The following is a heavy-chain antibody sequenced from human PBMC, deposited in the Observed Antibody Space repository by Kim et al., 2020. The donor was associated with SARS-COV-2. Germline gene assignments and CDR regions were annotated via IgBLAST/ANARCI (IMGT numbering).Heavy chain of an antibody. Sequence: SETLSLTCTVSGGSISRGGYYWTWIRQHPGKCLEWIGYIYFTGSTHYNPSLKSRVTISIDTSKNHFSLNLTSVTAADTAVYYCARDLWSPYYFDLWGRGTLVAVSS. CDR1: GGSISRGGYY. V-gene: IGHV4-31*03. CDR2: IYFTGST. J-gene: IGHJ2*01. D-gene: IGHD3-16*01. CDR3: ARDLWSPYYFDL.